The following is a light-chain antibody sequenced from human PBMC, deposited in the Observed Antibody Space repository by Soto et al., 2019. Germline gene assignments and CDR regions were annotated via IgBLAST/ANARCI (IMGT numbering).Light chain of an antibody. V-gene: IGKV3-11*01. CDR3: QHRSEWPVS. Sequence: EIVLTQSPATLSLSPGERATLSCRASQSVSSYLAWYQQKPGQAPRLLISDASNRATGIPARFSGSGSGTDFTFTISSLEPEDFAVYYCQHRSEWPVSFGQGTRLETK. CDR2: DAS. J-gene: IGKJ5*01. CDR1: QSVSSY.